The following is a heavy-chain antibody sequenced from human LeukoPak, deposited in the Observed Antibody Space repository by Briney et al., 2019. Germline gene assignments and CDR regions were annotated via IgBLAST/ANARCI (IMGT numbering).Heavy chain of an antibody. Sequence: ASVKVSCKASGYTFTSYDINWVRQATGPGLEWMGWMNPNSGNTGYAQKFQGRVTMTRNTSISTAYMELSSLRSEDTAVYYCAKADYGSGSYSHDWGQGTLVTVSS. CDR1: GYTFTSYD. CDR2: MNPNSGNT. J-gene: IGHJ4*02. D-gene: IGHD3-10*01. V-gene: IGHV1-8*01. CDR3: AKADYGSGSYSHD.